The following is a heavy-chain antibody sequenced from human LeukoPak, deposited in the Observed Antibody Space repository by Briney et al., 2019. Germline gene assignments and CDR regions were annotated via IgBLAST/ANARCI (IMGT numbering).Heavy chain of an antibody. CDR1: GFTFSSYS. V-gene: IGHV3-21*01. J-gene: IGHJ4*02. D-gene: IGHD4-17*01. CDR3: APFGYGDYTVPLDY. CDR2: IGSSSSYI. Sequence: GGSLRLSCAASGFTFSSYSMNWVRQAPGKGLEWVSSIGSSSSYIYYADSVKGRFTISRDNAKNSLYLQMNSLRAEDTAVYYYAPFGYGDYTVPLDYWGQGTLVTVSS.